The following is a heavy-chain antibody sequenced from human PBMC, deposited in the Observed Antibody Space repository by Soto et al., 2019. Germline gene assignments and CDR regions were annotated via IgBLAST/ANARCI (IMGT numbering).Heavy chain of an antibody. Sequence: PGGSLRLSCAASGFTFSSYGMHLVRQAPGKGLEWVAVIWYDGSNKYYADSVKGRFTISRDNSKNTLYLQMNSLRAEDTAVYYCARDSALRFLEWPHLSRDYYYMDVWGKGTTVTVSS. V-gene: IGHV3-33*01. D-gene: IGHD3-3*01. J-gene: IGHJ6*03. CDR3: ARDSALRFLEWPHLSRDYYYMDV. CDR2: IWYDGSNK. CDR1: GFTFSSYG.